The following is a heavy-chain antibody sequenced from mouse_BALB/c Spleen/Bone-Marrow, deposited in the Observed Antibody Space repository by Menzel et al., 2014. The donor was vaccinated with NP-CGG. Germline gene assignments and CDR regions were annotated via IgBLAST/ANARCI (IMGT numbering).Heavy chain of an antibody. D-gene: IGHD2-3*01. CDR2: INPSSNYT. V-gene: IGHV1-4*01. Sequence: VKLVESGAELARPGASLKMSCRTSGYTFTSYTVHWIKQRPGQGLEWIGYINPSSNYTNYNQKFKDKATLTADKSSNTAYMQLSSLTSEDSAVYYCARSMIIYFAMGYWGQGTSVTVSS. J-gene: IGHJ4*01. CDR3: ARSMIIYFAMGY. CDR1: GYTFTSYT.